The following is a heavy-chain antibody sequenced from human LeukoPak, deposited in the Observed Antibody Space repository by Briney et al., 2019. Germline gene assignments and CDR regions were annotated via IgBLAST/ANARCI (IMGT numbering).Heavy chain of an antibody. D-gene: IGHD1-26*01. V-gene: IGHV3-30*04. Sequence: GGSLRLSCAASGFTFSSYAMHWVRQAPGKGLEWVAVISYDGSNKYYADSVKGRFTISRDNAKNSLYLQMNSLRAEDTAVYYCAREYIVGAFDIWGQGTMVTVSS. CDR3: AREYIVGAFDI. CDR2: ISYDGSNK. J-gene: IGHJ3*02. CDR1: GFTFSSYA.